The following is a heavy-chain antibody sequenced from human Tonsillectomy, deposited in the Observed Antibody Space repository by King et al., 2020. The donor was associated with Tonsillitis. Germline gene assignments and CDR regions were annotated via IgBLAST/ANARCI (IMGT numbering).Heavy chain of an antibody. Sequence: VQLVESGGGLVQPGGSLKLSCAASGFTFSGSSMHWVRQASGKGLEWVGRIKSKAHSYATAYAASVKGRLTISRDDSKNTVYLQMNSLKTEDTADYYCSRHVDWEDSWGQGTLVTVSS. J-gene: IGHJ4*02. CDR3: SRHVDWEDS. CDR1: GFTFSGSS. V-gene: IGHV3-73*02. D-gene: IGHD3-9*01. CDR2: IKSKAHSYAT.